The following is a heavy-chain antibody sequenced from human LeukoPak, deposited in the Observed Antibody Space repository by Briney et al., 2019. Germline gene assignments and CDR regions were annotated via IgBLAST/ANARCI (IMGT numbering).Heavy chain of an antibody. V-gene: IGHV3-7*01. CDR2: IKQDGSDK. D-gene: IGHD6-19*01. Sequence: PGGSLRLSCTASGFSFSSYWMSWVRQAPGKGLEWVANIKQDGSDKYYVDSVKGRFTITRDNAKNSLYLQMNSLRAEDSALYYCARASAVAGTRDYWGKGTLVTVSS. CDR3: ARASAVAGTRDY. CDR1: GFSFSSYW. J-gene: IGHJ4*02.